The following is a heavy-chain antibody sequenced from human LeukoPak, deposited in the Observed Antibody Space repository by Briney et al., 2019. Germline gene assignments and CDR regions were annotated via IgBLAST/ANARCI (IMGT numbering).Heavy chain of an antibody. CDR2: ISSSSSYI. D-gene: IGHD5-18*01. CDR3: ARVPNTAGFYFDY. J-gene: IGHJ4*02. CDR1: GFTFSSYS. Sequence: GGSLRLSCAASGFTFSSYSMNWVRQAPGKGLEWVSSISSSSSYIYYADPVKGRFTISRDNAKNSLYLQMNSLRAEDTAVYYCARVPNTAGFYFDYWGQGTLVTVSS. V-gene: IGHV3-21*01.